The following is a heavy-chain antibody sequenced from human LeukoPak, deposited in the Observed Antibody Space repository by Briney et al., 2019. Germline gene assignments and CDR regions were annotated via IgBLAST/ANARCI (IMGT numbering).Heavy chain of an antibody. CDR2: IVVGSGNT. J-gene: IGHJ3*02. Sequence: SVKVSCKASGFTFTISAMQWVRQARGQRLEWIGWIVVGSGNTNYAQKFQERVTITRDMSTSTAYMELSSLRSEEPAVYYCAATYSSGYYLDAFDIWGQGTMVNVSS. D-gene: IGHD3-22*01. V-gene: IGHV1-58*02. CDR1: GFTFTISA. CDR3: AATYSSGYYLDAFDI.